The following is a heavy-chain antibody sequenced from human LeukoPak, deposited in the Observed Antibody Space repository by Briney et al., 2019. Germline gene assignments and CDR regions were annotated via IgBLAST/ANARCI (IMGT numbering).Heavy chain of an antibody. J-gene: IGHJ4*02. D-gene: IGHD3-22*01. Sequence: SETLSLTCTVSGGSISSSSYYWGWIRQPPGKGLEWIGSIYYSGSTYYNPSLKSRVTISVDTSKNQFSQKLSSVTAADTAVYYCARVNRDSSGYYPYYFDYWGQGTLVTVSS. CDR2: IYYSGST. CDR1: GGSISSSSYY. CDR3: ARVNRDSSGYYPYYFDY. V-gene: IGHV4-39*01.